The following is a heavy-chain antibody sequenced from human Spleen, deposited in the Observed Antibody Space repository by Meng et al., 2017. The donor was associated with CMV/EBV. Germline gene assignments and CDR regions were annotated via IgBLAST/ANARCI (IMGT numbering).Heavy chain of an antibody. CDR3: ASLNWFDP. J-gene: IGHJ5*02. Sequence: VARVESGGGLVKPGVSLRLSCSASGFTFSDYYMSWIRQAPGKGLEWVSYISSSSSYTNYADSVKGRFTISRDNAKNSLYLQMNSLRAEDTAVYYCASLNWFDPWGQGTLVTVSS. V-gene: IGHV3-11*06. CDR2: ISSSSSYT. CDR1: GFTFSDYY.